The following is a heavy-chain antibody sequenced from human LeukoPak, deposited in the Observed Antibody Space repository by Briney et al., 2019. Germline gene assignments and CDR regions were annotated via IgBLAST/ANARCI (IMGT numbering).Heavy chain of an antibody. CDR1: GYTFTGYY. D-gene: IGHD3-22*01. CDR3: AREGADYSSGYYSHLDY. Sequence: SVKVSCKASGYTFTGYYMHWVRQAPGQGLEWMGRIIPILGIANYAQKFQGRVTITADKSTSTAYMELSSLRSEDTAVYYCAREGADYSSGYYSHLDYWGQGTLVTVSS. CDR2: IIPILGIA. J-gene: IGHJ4*02. V-gene: IGHV1-69*04.